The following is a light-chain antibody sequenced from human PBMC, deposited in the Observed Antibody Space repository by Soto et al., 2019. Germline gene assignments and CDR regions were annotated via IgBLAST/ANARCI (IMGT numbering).Light chain of an antibody. Sequence: DIQMTQSPSTLSASVGDRGNITCRASQSISSWLAWYQQKPGKAPKLLIYDASSLESGVPSRFSGSGSGTEFTLTISSLQPDDYATYYYQKYNSCTFGQGTKVEIK. CDR3: QKYNSCT. CDR1: QSISSW. V-gene: IGKV1-5*01. CDR2: DAS. J-gene: IGKJ1*01.